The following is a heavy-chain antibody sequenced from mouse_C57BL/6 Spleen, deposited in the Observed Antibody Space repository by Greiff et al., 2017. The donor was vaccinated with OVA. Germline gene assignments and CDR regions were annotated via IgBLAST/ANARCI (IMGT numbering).Heavy chain of an antibody. CDR1: GFTFSDYY. J-gene: IGHJ1*03. V-gene: IGHV5-12*01. D-gene: IGHD1-1*01. CDR2: ISNGGGST. CDR3: ARYDYGSRGYFDV. Sequence: EVMLVESGGGLVQPGGSLKLSCAASGFTFSDYYMSWVRPTPEKRLEWVAYISNGGGSTYYPDTVKGRFTISRDNAKNTLYLQMSRLKSEDTAMYYGARYDYGSRGYFDVWGTGTTVTVSS.